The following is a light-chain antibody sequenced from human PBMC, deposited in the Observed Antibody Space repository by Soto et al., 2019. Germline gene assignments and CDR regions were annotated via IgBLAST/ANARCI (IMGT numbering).Light chain of an antibody. V-gene: IGKV1-39*01. Sequence: DIQMTQSPSSLSASVGDRVTITCRASQSIAYYVNWFQQKPGKAPKLLIYAASSLQSGVPSRFSGSGSGTDFTLTISSLQPEDFATYYCQQSSNSPMYTFGQRT. J-gene: IGKJ2*01. CDR3: QQSSNSPMYT. CDR1: QSIAYY. CDR2: AAS.